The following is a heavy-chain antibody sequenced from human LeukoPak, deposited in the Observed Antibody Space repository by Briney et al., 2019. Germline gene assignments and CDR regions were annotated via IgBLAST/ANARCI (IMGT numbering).Heavy chain of an antibody. Sequence: ASVKVSCKTSGYTFPSRGISWVRQAPGQGLEWMGWISPHNGNTKYLQRLQGRVTMTTDTSTSTAYMELRSLRSDDTAVYYCARDEYGNAFDIWGQGTMVTVSS. CDR2: ISPHNGNT. D-gene: IGHD1-14*01. CDR3: ARDEYGNAFDI. V-gene: IGHV1-18*04. J-gene: IGHJ3*02. CDR1: GYTFPSRG.